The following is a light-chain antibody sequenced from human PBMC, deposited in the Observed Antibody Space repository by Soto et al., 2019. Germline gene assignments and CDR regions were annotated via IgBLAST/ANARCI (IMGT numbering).Light chain of an antibody. CDR3: AAWDDSLNGLYV. J-gene: IGLJ1*01. CDR1: SSNIGRNS. V-gene: IGLV1-44*01. Sequence: QSVLTQPPSASGTPGQRVTIYCSGSSSNIGRNSVNWYQQLPGTAQKLLIHSNNQRPSGVADRFSGSKSGTSASLAIRGLQSEDEADYYCAAWDDSLNGLYVFGTGTQLTVL. CDR2: SNN.